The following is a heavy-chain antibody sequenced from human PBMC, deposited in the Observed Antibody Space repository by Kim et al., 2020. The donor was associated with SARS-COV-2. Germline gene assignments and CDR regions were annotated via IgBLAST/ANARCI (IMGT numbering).Heavy chain of an antibody. D-gene: IGHD2-15*01. Sequence: YYADAVKGRFTISRDNSKITLYLQMNSLRAEDTAVYYCARVDYYYYGMDVWGQGTTVTVSS. J-gene: IGHJ6*02. CDR3: ARVDYYYYGMDV. V-gene: IGHV3-53*01.